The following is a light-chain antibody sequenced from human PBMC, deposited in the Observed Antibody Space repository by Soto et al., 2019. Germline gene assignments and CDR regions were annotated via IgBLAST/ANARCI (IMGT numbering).Light chain of an antibody. J-gene: IGKJ2*01. CDR2: WAP. CDR3: QQYYRAPRT. V-gene: IGKV4-1*01. CDR1: RSLFYSPHNKSY. Sequence: DIVMTQSPDSLAVSLGERATINCTSGRSLFYSPHNKSYLAWYQQKVGQPPQILIYWAPTRESGVPDRFRGSGSGTDFTLTISSLQADDVAVYYCQQYYRAPRTFGQGTKVE.